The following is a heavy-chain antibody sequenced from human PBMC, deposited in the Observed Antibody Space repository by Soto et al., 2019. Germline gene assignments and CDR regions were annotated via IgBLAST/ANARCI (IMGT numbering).Heavy chain of an antibody. D-gene: IGHD2-8*01. CDR2: INPGSGYT. CDR1: GYTLPNYS. V-gene: IGHV1-3*01. J-gene: IGHJ4*02. CDR3: TIDLNGGNPFDY. Sequence: QVQFVQSGAEVKKPGASVRLSCKPSGYTLPNYSIQWVRQAAGQGLQWLGWINPGSGYTEYSQRFQGRVILSRDNSASTFYMDLTRLTSEDTAVYFCTIDLNGGNPFDYWGQGTLVTVSS.